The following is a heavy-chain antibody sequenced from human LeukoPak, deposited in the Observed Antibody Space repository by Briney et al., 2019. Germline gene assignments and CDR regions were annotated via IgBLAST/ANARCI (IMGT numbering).Heavy chain of an antibody. D-gene: IGHD4-11*01. CDR3: ARGRAVTTNFDY. V-gene: IGHV4-4*07. CDR2: IYSGGST. CDR1: GGSISGYY. Sequence: SETLSLTCTVSGGSISGYYWSWIRQPAGKGLEWIGRIYSGGSTNYNPSLKSRGTMSVDTSKNQFSLKLSSVTAADTAVYFCARGRAVTTNFDYWGQGTLVTVSS. J-gene: IGHJ4*02.